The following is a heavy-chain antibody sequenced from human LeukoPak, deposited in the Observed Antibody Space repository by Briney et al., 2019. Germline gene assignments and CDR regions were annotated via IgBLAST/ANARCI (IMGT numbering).Heavy chain of an antibody. D-gene: IGHD6-19*01. Sequence: SETLSLTCTVSGVSISSSSYYWGWIRQPPGKGLEWVGSMYYSGSNYYNPSLKSRVNISVDTSKNQFSLKLSSVTAADTAVYYCARPLPPGIAVARFDYWGQGTLVTVSS. J-gene: IGHJ4*02. CDR3: ARPLPPGIAVARFDY. CDR1: GVSISSSSYY. V-gene: IGHV4-39*01. CDR2: MYYSGSN.